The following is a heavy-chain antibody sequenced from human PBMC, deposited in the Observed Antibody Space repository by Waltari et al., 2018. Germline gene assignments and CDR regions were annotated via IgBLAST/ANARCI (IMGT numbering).Heavy chain of an antibody. D-gene: IGHD2-15*01. CDR2: ISSSSSYI. CDR1: GFTFSSYS. J-gene: IGHJ4*02. CDR3: ARGIGYCSGGSCHQTNY. V-gene: IGHV3-21*01. Sequence: EVQLVESGGGLVKPGGSLRLSCAASGFTFSSYSMNWVRQAPGKGLAWVSAISSSSSYIYYADSVKGRVTISRDNAKNALYLQMNSLRAEDTAVYYCARGIGYCSGGSCHQTNYWGQGTLVTVSS.